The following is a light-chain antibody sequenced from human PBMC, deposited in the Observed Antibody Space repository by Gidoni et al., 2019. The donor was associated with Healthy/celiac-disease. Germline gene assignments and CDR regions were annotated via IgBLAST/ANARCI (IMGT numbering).Light chain of an antibody. J-gene: IGKJ2*01. CDR1: QSVSSSY. Sequence: ELVLTQSPGTLSLSPGERATLSCRASQSVSSSYLAWYQQKPGQAPRLLIYGASSRATGIPDRFSGSGSGTDVTLTISRRETEDFAVYYCQQYGSSPLTFGQGTKLEIK. CDR3: QQYGSSPLT. CDR2: GAS. V-gene: IGKV3-20*01.